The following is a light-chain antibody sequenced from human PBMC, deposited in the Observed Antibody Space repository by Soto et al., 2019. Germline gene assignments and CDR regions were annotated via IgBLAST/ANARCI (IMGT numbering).Light chain of an antibody. CDR1: SGHSSYI. J-gene: IGLJ3*02. CDR3: ESWDSNTRV. Sequence: QLVLTQSSSASASLGSSVKLTCTLSSGHSSYIIAWHQQQPGKAPRYLMKLEGSGSYNKGSGVPDRFSGSSSGADRYLTISNLQFEDEADYYCESWDSNTRVFGGGTKVTGL. CDR2: LEGSGSY. V-gene: IGLV4-60*02.